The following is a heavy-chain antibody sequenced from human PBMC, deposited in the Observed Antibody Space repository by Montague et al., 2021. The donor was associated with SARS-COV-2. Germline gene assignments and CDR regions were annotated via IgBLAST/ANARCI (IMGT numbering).Heavy chain of an antibody. Sequence: SETLSLTCVVSGDSISTYYWWTLVRLPPGKVLEWVGVNYHTGSTKYKPSLESRVIMVVDKSWNQFPLRLTFVTAADTAIYYCGRRGSGRPDLAYWGQGTLVTVSS. CDR1: GDSISTYYW. J-gene: IGHJ4*02. V-gene: IGHV4-4*02. CDR3: GRRGSGRPDLAY. D-gene: IGHD1-26*01. CDR2: NYHTGST.